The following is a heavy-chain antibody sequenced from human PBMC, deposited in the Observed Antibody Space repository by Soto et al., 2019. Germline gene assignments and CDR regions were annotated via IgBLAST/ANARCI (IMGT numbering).Heavy chain of an antibody. D-gene: IGHD3-10*01. CDR1: GGSFSGYY. CDR3: ASWSHGSGSVYYFDY. CDR2: INHSGST. V-gene: IGHV4-34*01. J-gene: IGHJ4*02. Sequence: SETLSLTCAVYGGSFSGYYWSWIRQPPGKGLEWIGEINHSGSTNYNPSLKSRVTISVDTSKNQFSLKLSSVTAADTAVYYCASWSHGSGSVYYFDYWGQGTLVTVSS.